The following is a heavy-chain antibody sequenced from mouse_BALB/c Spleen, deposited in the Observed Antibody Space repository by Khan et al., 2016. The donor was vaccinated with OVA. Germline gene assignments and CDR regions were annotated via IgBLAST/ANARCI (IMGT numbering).Heavy chain of an antibody. D-gene: IGHD1-1*02. CDR1: GFTFSSFG. V-gene: IGHV5-17*02. Sequence: EVELVESGGGLVQPGGSRKLSCAASGFTFSSFGMHWVRQAPEKGLEWVAYISSGSSTIYYADTVKGRFTISRDNPKNTLFLQMTSLRSEDTAMNYCGTDCWWDWGAGTTVTVSS. J-gene: IGHJ1*01. CDR3: GTDCWWD. CDR2: ISSGSSTI.